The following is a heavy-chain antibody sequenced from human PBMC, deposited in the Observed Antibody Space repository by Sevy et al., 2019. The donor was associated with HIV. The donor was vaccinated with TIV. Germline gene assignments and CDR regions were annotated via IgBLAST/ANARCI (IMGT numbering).Heavy chain of an antibody. D-gene: IGHD2-15*01. Sequence: GGSLRLSCAASGFTFSTYTMSWVRQAPGKGLEWVSAISGSAVRTYYADLVQGRFTISRDKSKNTLYLQMNSLRAEDRAVYYCAKGDRTFYGLDVWGQGTTVTVSS. V-gene: IGHV3-23*01. CDR2: ISGSAVRT. J-gene: IGHJ6*02. CDR3: AKGDRTFYGLDV. CDR1: GFTFSTYT.